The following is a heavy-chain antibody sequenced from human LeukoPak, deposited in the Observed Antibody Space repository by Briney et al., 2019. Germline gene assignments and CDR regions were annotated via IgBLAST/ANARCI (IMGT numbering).Heavy chain of an antibody. J-gene: IGHJ4*02. CDR2: INPNSGGT. CDR1: GYTFTGYY. V-gene: IGHV1-2*02. D-gene: IGHD3-10*01. Sequence: ASVKASCKASGYTFTGYYMHWVRQAPGQGLEWMGWINPNSGGTNYAQKFQGRVTMTRDTSISTAYMELSRLRSDDTAVYYCARSPNPNYYGSGSYVPPDYWGQGTLVTVSS. CDR3: ARSPNPNYYGSGSYVPPDY.